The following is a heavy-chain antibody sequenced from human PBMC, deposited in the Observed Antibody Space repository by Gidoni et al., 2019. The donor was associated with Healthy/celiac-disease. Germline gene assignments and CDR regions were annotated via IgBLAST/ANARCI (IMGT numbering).Heavy chain of an antibody. V-gene: IGHV3-21*01. CDR1: GCTFSSYS. D-gene: IGHD6-13*01. J-gene: IGHJ3*02. Sequence: EVQLVESGGGLVKPGGSLRLSCAASGCTFSSYSMNWVRQAPGKGLEWVSSISSSSSYIYYADSVKGRFTISRDNAKNSLYLQMNSLRAEDTAVYYCASSYSSSWYAFDIWGQGTMVTVSS. CDR3: ASSYSSSWYAFDI. CDR2: ISSSSSYI.